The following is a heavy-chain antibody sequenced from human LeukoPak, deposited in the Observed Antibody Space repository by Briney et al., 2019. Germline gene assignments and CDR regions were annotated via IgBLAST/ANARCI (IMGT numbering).Heavy chain of an antibody. Sequence: SETLSLTCAVYGGSFSGYYWSWIRQPPGKWLEWIGEINHSGSTNYNPSLKSRVTISVDTSKNQFSLKLSSVTAADTAVYYCARAPYCSSTSCYTSWFDPWGQGTMVTVSS. J-gene: IGHJ5*02. D-gene: IGHD2-2*02. CDR1: GGSFSGYY. CDR3: ARAPYCSSTSCYTSWFDP. V-gene: IGHV4-34*01. CDR2: INHSGST.